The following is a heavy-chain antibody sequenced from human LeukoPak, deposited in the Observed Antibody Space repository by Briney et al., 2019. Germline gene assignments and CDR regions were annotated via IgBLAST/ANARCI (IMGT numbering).Heavy chain of an antibody. CDR3: ARGSDTWYAFDI. Sequence: PSETLSLTCSVSGGSISSSNYYWGWIRQPPGKGLEWIGRIYTSGTTNYNPSLKSRVTMSVDTSKNQFSLKLNSVTAADTAVYYCARGSDTWYAFDIWGQGTMVTVSS. D-gene: IGHD2-8*02. CDR2: IYTSGTT. V-gene: IGHV4-39*07. J-gene: IGHJ3*02. CDR1: GGSISSSNYY.